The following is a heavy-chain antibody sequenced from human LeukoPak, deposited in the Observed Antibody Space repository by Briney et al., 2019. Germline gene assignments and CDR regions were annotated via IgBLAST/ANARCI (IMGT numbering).Heavy chain of an antibody. CDR2: ISSSSSTI. Sequence: GGSLRLSCAASGFTFSSYSMNWVRQAPGKGLEWVSYISSSSSTIYYADSVKGRFTISRDNAKNSLYLQMNSLRAEDTAVYYCASWLDIVVVPAAGSNDAFDIWGQGTMVTVSS. V-gene: IGHV3-48*04. CDR3: ASWLDIVVVPAAGSNDAFDI. D-gene: IGHD2-2*03. J-gene: IGHJ3*02. CDR1: GFTFSSYS.